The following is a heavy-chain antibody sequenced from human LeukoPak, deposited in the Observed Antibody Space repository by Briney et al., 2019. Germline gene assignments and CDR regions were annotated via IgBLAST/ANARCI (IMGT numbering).Heavy chain of an antibody. CDR3: ARGSRVIDY. J-gene: IGHJ4*02. CDR2: ISSSGSYT. V-gene: IGHV3-11*05. D-gene: IGHD2-21*01. CDR1: GFTFSDYY. Sequence: PGGSLRLSCAASGFTFSDYYMSWLRRAPGKGLEWVSFISSSGSYTMSAGSVKGRFTISRDNAKNSLYMQMNSLRAEDTAVYYCARGSRVIDYWGQGTLVTVSS.